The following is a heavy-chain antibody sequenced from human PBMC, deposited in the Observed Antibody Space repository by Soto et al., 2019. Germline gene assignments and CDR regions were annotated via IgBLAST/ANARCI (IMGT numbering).Heavy chain of an antibody. CDR3: VRQGYGPLHGLVDV. Sequence: QVQLQESGPGLVEPSETLSLSCTVSGGSMSGYYWSWIRLPPGKPMEWIGYVHDSWGAAYNPSLRSRVAISLDPSKSQFSLSLTSVSATDTAMYYCVRQGYGPLHGLVDVW. CDR1: GGSMSGYY. V-gene: IGHV4-59*08. J-gene: IGHJ6*01. D-gene: IGHD5-18*01. CDR2: VHDSWGA.